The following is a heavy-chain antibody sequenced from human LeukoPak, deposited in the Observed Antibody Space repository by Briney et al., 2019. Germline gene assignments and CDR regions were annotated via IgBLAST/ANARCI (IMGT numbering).Heavy chain of an antibody. CDR1: GFTFSSYA. V-gene: IGHV3-23*01. CDR2: ISGSGGST. CDR3: AKGLQWLVGIDAFDI. D-gene: IGHD6-19*01. Sequence: GGSLRLSCAASGFTFSSYAMSWVRQAPGKGLEWVSAISGSGGSTYYADSVEGRFTISRDNSKNTLYLQMNSLRAEDTAVYYCAKGLQWLVGIDAFDIWGQGTMVTVSS. J-gene: IGHJ3*02.